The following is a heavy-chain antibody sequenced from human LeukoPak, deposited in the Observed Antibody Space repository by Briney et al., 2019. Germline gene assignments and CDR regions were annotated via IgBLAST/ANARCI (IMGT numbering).Heavy chain of an antibody. CDR2: IYYSKNT. CDR3: VSPRGFSYGYFDY. J-gene: IGHJ4*02. Sequence: SETLSLTCAVHGGSFSGSYWNWIRQPPGKGLEWIGSIYYSKNTYYNPSLKSRVTISADTSKNQFSLTLGSVSATDTAVYYCVSPRGFSYGYFDYWGQGTLVTVSS. V-gene: IGHV4-34*01. CDR1: GGSFSGSY. D-gene: IGHD5-18*01.